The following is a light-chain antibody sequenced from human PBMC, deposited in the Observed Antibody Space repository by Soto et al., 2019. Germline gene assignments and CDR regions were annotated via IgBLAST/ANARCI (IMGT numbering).Light chain of an antibody. J-gene: IGLJ3*02. V-gene: IGLV4-60*02. CDR2: LEGSGSY. Sequence: QPVLTQSSSASASLGSSVKLTCTLSSGHSSYIIAWHQQQPGKAPRYSMKLEGSGSYNKGSGVPDRFSGSSSGADRYLTISNLQFEDEADYYCETWDSNTHWVFGGGTKLTVL. CDR1: SGHSSYI. CDR3: ETWDSNTHWV.